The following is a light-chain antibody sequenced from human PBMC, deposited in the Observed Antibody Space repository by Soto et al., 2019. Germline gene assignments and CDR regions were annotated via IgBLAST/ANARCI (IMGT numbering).Light chain of an antibody. J-gene: IGKJ2*01. CDR3: LPRSNWPPIYT. Sequence: EIVLTQSPATLSLSPGERATLSCRASQSFNTYLAWYQQKPGQAPWLLIYDASNRATGIPSRFSGSGSATDFTLTISTLEPEDFAVYYCLPRSNWPPIYTFGQWTKLEIK. V-gene: IGKV3-11*01. CDR1: QSFNTY. CDR2: DAS.